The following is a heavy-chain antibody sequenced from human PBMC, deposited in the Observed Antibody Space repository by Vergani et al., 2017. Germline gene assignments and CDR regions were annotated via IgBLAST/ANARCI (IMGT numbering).Heavy chain of an antibody. CDR1: GFTFSSYS. V-gene: IGHV3-21*01. CDR2: ISSSSSYI. CDR3: ARGDYGILTGYRY. J-gene: IGHJ4*03. D-gene: IGHD3-9*01. Sequence: EVQLVESGGGLVKPGGSLRLSCAASGFTFSSYSMNWVRQAPGKGLEWVSSISSSSSYIYYADSVKGRFTISRDNAKNSLYLQMNSLRAEDTAVYYCARGDYGILTGYRYWGQGTLVTVSA.